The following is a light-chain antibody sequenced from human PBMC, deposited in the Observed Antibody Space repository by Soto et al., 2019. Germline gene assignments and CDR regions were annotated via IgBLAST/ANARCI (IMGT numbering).Light chain of an antibody. J-gene: IGLJ1*01. Sequence: GRAPKLIIYEVNNRPSGVSGRFSGSKSDTTAYLTISGLQAEDEADYYCSSYSDSDTKVFGTGTKVTVL. CDR3: SSYSDSDTKV. V-gene: IGLV2-14*01. CDR2: EVN.